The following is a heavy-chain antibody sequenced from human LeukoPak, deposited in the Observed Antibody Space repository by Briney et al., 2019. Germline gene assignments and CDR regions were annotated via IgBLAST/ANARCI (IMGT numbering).Heavy chain of an antibody. V-gene: IGHV1-18*01. CDR3: ARLQISMVRGVISFNWFDP. CDR1: GYTFTSYG. Sequence: ASVKVSCKASGYTFTSYGISWVGQAPGQGLEWMGWISAYNGNTNYAQKLQGRVTMTTDTSTSTAYMELRSLRSDDTAVYYCARLQISMVRGVISFNWFDPWGQGTLVTVSS. J-gene: IGHJ5*02. D-gene: IGHD3-10*01. CDR2: ISAYNGNT.